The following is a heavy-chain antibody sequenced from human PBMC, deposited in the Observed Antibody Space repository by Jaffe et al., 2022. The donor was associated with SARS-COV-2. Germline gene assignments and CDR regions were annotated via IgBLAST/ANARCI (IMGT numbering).Heavy chain of an antibody. V-gene: IGHV4-4*07. CDR2: IYTSGST. CDR1: GGSISSYY. CDR3: ARDMGYCSSTSCLGRFNWFDP. D-gene: IGHD2-2*01. Sequence: QVQLQESGPGLVKPSETLSLTCTVSGGSISSYYWSWIRQPAGKGLEWIGRIYTSGSTNYNPSLKSRVTMSVDTSKNQFSLKLSSVTAADTAVYYCARDMGYCSSTSCLGRFNWFDPWGQGTLVTVSS. J-gene: IGHJ5*02.